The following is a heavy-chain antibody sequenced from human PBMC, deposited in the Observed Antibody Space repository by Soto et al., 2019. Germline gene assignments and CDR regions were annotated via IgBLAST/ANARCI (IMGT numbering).Heavy chain of an antibody. CDR1: GYTFTNYG. CDR2: ISAHNGNT. V-gene: IGHV1-18*04. D-gene: IGHD3-3*01. J-gene: IGHJ4*02. Sequence: VASVKVSCKASGYTFTNYGITWVRQARGQGLEWMGWISAHNGNTYYAQKLQGRVTMTTDTSTSTAYMELRSLRSADTAVYYCARVPNYDFWNGHFDYWGQGTLVTVSS. CDR3: ARVPNYDFWNGHFDY.